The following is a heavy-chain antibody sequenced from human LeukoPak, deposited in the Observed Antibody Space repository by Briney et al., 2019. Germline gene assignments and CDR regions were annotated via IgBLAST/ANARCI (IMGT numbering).Heavy chain of an antibody. D-gene: IGHD3-22*01. CDR2: ITANGDRT. CDR3: AKDLRPHTYYYDSGNFDY. J-gene: IGHJ4*02. Sequence: GGSLRLSCVGSGFIFRSYAVTWVRQAPGKGLEWVSSITANGDRTSYVDSVKGRFTISRDNSKNTLYLQMNSLRAEDTAVHYCAKDLRPHTYYYDSGNFDYWGQGTLVTVSS. V-gene: IGHV3-23*01. CDR1: GFIFRSYA.